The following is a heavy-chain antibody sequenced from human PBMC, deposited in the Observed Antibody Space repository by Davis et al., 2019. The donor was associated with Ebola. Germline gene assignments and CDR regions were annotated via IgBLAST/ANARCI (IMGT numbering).Heavy chain of an antibody. V-gene: IGHV4-59*01. Sequence: SETLSLTCAVYGGSFSGYYWSWIRQPPGKGLEWIGYIYYSGSTNYNPSLKSRVTISVDTSKNQFSLKLSSVTAADTAVYYCASLDYGGNSGLDYWGQGTLVTVSS. CDR3: ASLDYGGNSGLDY. J-gene: IGHJ4*02. D-gene: IGHD4-23*01. CDR1: GGSFSGYY. CDR2: IYYSGST.